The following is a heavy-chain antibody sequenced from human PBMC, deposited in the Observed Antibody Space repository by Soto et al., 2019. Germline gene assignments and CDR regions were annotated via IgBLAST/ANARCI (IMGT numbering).Heavy chain of an antibody. CDR1: GGSFSGYY. CDR3: ARVAYYYDSSGYYYWAWYFDY. CDR2: INHSGST. V-gene: IGHV4-34*01. Sequence: SETLSLTCAFYGGSFSGYYWSWIRQPPGKGLEWIGEINHSGSTNYNPSLKSRVTISVDTSKNQFSPKLSSVTAADTAVYYCARVAYYYDSSGYYYWAWYFDYWGQGTLVTVSS. J-gene: IGHJ4*02. D-gene: IGHD3-22*01.